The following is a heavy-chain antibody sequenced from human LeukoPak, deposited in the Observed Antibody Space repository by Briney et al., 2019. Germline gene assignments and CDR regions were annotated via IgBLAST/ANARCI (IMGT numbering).Heavy chain of an antibody. CDR3: ASSRRYGEFVFDY. Sequence: GGSLRLSCTVSGFTFGDYAMNWVRQAPGKGLEWVGFIRSKANGGTTDYAASVKGRFAISRDDSKRSLYLQMNSLKTEDTAVYYCASSRRYGEFVFDYWGQGTLVTVPS. CDR1: GFTFGDYA. J-gene: IGHJ4*02. CDR2: IRSKANGGTT. V-gene: IGHV3-49*04. D-gene: IGHD3-10*01.